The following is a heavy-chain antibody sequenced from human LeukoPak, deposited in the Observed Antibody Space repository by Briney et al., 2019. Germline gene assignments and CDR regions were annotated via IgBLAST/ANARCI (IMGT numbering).Heavy chain of an antibody. CDR2: IIPIFGTA. J-gene: IGHJ4*02. V-gene: IGHV1-69*05. D-gene: IGHD3-22*01. CDR3: ARGPSIRYYDGSGYYYFDY. CDR1: GGTFSSYA. Sequence: ASVKVSCKASGGTFSSYAISWVRQAPGQGLEWMGRIIPIFGTANYAQKFQGRVTITTDESTSTAYMELSSLRSEDTAVYYCARGPSIRYYDGSGYYYFDYWGQGTLVTAST.